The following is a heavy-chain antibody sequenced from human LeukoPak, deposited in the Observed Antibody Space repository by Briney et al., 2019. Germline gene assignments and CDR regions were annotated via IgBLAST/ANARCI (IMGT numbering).Heavy chain of an antibody. J-gene: IGHJ6*03. CDR3: ARVSITMVRGVTPSFHYYYYYMDV. CDR1: GFTFSSYW. D-gene: IGHD3-10*01. CDR2: INSDGSST. Sequence: GGSLRLSCAASGFTFSSYWMHWVRQAPGKGLVWVSRINSDGSSTSYADSVKGRFTISRDNAKNTLYLQMNSLRAEDTAVYYCARVSITMVRGVTPSFHYYYYYMDVWGKGTTVTVSS. V-gene: IGHV3-74*01.